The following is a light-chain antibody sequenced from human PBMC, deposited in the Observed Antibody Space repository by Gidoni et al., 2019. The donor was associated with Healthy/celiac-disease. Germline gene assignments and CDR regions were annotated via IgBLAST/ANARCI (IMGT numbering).Light chain of an antibody. J-gene: IGLJ2*01. CDR3: SSYTSSSTPVV. CDR1: SSDVGGYNY. CDR2: EVS. V-gene: IGLV2-14*01. Sequence: QSALTQPASVSGSPGQSITLSCTGTSSDVGGYNYVSWYQQHPGKAPKIMIYEVSNRPSGVSNRFSGSKSGNTASLTISGLQAEDEADYYCSSYTSSSTPVVFGGGTKLTVL.